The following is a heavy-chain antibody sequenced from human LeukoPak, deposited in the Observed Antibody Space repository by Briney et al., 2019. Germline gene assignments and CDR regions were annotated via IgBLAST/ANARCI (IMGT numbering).Heavy chain of an antibody. J-gene: IGHJ6*02. D-gene: IGHD3-9*01. Sequence: GGSLRLSCAASGFTFSSYAMHWVRRAPGKGLEWVAVISYDGSNKYYADSVKGRFTISRDNSKNTLYLQMNSLRAEDTAVYYCARECGAAGYFDWLPPYYYGMDVWGQGTTVTVSS. CDR2: ISYDGSNK. CDR1: GFTFSSYA. V-gene: IGHV3-30-3*01. CDR3: ARECGAAGYFDWLPPYYYGMDV.